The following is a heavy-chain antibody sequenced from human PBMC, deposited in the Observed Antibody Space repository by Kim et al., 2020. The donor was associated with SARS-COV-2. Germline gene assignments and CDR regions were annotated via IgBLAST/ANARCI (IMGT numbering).Heavy chain of an antibody. Sequence: GGSLRLSCEASGFTLRNSHMSWVRQAPGKGLQWVSGISGADGSTYYADSVRGRFTISRDNSKNTLYLQLNSLRVEDTAVYYCHTAWYSDQWGQGTLVTVSS. V-gene: IGHV3-23*01. D-gene: IGHD6-13*01. CDR3: HTAWYSDQ. CDR2: ISGADGST. J-gene: IGHJ4*02. CDR1: GFTLRNSH.